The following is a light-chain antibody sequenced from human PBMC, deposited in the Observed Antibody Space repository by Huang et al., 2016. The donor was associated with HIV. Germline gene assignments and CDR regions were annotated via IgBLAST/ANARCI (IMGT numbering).Light chain of an antibody. Sequence: DIQMTQSPSTLSASVGDRVTITCRASQTVSTWLAWYQQKPGKAPKRLMYKASTLESGVSSRCSGSGSGTEFTLTISSLQPDDFATYYCQQYNTFWTFGQGTKVDVK. V-gene: IGKV1-5*03. CDR1: QTVSTW. J-gene: IGKJ1*01. CDR2: KAS. CDR3: QQYNTFWT.